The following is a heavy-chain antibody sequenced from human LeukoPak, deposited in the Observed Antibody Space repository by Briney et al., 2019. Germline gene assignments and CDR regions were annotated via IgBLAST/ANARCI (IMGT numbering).Heavy chain of an antibody. CDR1: DGSISGYY. CDR2: IYYSGSS. Sequence: SETLSLTCSVSDGSISGYYWSWIRQPPGKGLEWMAYIYYSGSSDYNPSLKSRGTISADMSKNQISLKLSSVTAADTAVYYCARDRGEYSYAYDYRGQGTLVTVSS. V-gene: IGHV4-59*01. CDR3: ARDRGEYSYAYDY. D-gene: IGHD5-18*01. J-gene: IGHJ4*02.